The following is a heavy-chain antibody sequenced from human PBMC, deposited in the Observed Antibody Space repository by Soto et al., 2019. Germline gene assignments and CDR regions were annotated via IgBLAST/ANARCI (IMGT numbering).Heavy chain of an antibody. D-gene: IGHD4-17*01. Sequence: SQTLSLTCAISGDSVSSNSAAWNWIRQSPSRGLEWLGRTYYRSKWYNDYTDSVKGRFTISRDNSKNTLYLQMNSLRGEDTAIYFCATDLGTTVTTYNFFDPWGQGALVTVSS. CDR3: ATDLGTTVTTYNFFDP. CDR1: GDSVSSNSAA. J-gene: IGHJ5*02. CDR2: TYYRSKWYN. V-gene: IGHV6-1*01.